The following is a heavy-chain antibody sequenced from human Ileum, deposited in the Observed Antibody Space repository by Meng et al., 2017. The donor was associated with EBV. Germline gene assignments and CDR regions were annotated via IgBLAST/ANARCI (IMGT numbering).Heavy chain of an antibody. CDR2: IYYCGST. Sequence: VQMHGARPGPGTPSATLSLTCAVSGYSIRDTTGWGWIRQPPGKGLEWLGYIYYCGSTSYNPSLKSRVTMSVDTSKNQFSLNLNSVTAVDTAVYYCARNVPGTSAYYDWGQGTLVTVSS. CDR1: GYSIRDTTG. V-gene: IGHV4-28*01. J-gene: IGHJ4*02. D-gene: IGHD3-22*01. CDR3: ARNVPGTSAYYD.